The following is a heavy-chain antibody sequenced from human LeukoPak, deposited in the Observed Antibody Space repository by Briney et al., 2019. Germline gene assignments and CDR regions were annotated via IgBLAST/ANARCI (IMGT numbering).Heavy chain of an antibody. CDR1: GYTFTSYG. V-gene: IGHV1-18*01. D-gene: IGHD1-7*01. CDR3: AREGGEAGRYLELLLGAPDYYYYYMDV. Sequence: GASVKVSCKASGYTFTSYGISWVRQAPGQGLEWMGWISAYNGNTNYAQKLQGRVTMTTDTSTSTAYMELRSLRSDDTAVYYCAREGGEAGRYLELLLGAPDYYYYYMDVWGKGTTVTVSS. CDR2: ISAYNGNT. J-gene: IGHJ6*03.